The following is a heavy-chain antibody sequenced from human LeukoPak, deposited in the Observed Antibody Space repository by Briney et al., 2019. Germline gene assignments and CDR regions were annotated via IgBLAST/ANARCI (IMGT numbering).Heavy chain of an antibody. CDR3: ARSRITIFGVVIGPFWAFDI. V-gene: IGHV4-4*07. CDR2: IYTSGST. J-gene: IGHJ3*02. CDR1: GGSISSYY. D-gene: IGHD3-3*01. Sequence: SETLSLTCTVSGGSISSYYWSWIRQPAGKGLEWIGRIYTSGSTNYNPSLKSRVTMSVDTSKNQFSLKLSSVTAADTAVYYCARSRITIFGVVIGPFWAFDIWGQGTMVTVSS.